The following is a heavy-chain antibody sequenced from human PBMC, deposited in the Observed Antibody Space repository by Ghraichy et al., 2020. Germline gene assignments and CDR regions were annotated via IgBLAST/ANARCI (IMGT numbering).Heavy chain of an antibody. CDR3: ARERARTIFGVVIKSLGMDV. J-gene: IGHJ6*02. D-gene: IGHD3-3*01. V-gene: IGHV4-34*01. CDR1: GGSFSGYS. CDR2: INHSGST. Sequence: SETLSLTCAVYGGSFSGYSWSWIRQPPGKGLEWIGEINHSGSTNYNPSLKSRVTISVDTSKNQFSLKLSSVTAADTAVYYCARERARTIFGVVIKSLGMDVWGQGTTVTVSS.